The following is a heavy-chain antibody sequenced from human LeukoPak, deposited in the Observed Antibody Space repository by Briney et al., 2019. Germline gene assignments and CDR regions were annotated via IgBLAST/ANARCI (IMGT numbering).Heavy chain of an antibody. J-gene: IGHJ5*02. CDR3: ARHEYRIAAGRWFDP. CDR1: GGSISSSSYY. V-gene: IGHV4-39*01. Sequence: MASETLSLTCTVSGGSISSSSYYWGWIRQPPGKGLEWIGSIYYSGSTYYNPSLKSRVTISVDTSKNQFSLKLSSVTAADTAVYCCARHEYRIAAGRWFDPWGQGTLVTVSS. D-gene: IGHD6-13*01. CDR2: IYYSGST.